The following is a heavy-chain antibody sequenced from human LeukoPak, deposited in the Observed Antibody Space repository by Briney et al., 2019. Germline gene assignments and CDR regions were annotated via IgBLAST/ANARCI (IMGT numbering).Heavy chain of an antibody. V-gene: IGHV4-59*08. Sequence: KPSETLSLTCTVSGGSISSYYWSWIRQPPGKGLEWIGYIYYSGSTNYNPSLKSRVTISVDTSKNQFSLKLSSVTAADTAVYYCATAGLAARHPLNYWGQGTLVTVSS. D-gene: IGHD6-6*01. CDR3: ATAGLAARHPLNY. J-gene: IGHJ4*02. CDR2: IYYSGST. CDR1: GGSISSYY.